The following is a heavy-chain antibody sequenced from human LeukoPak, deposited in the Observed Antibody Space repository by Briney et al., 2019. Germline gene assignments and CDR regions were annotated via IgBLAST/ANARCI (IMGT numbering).Heavy chain of an antibody. D-gene: IGHD4-17*01. Sequence: PSETLSLNCAVSGGSISSSNWWSRVRQPPGKGLEWIGGIYHSGSTNYNPCIESRVNISVDKSKNHFSLKLSAVTAADTAVYYCASATVTPSGVYYFDYWGQGTLVTVSS. CDR1: GGSISSSNW. J-gene: IGHJ4*02. V-gene: IGHV4-4*02. CDR2: IYHSGST. CDR3: ASATVTPSGVYYFDY.